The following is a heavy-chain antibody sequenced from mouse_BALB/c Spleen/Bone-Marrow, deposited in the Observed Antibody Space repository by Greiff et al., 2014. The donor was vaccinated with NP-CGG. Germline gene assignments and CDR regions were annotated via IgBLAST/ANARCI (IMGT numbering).Heavy chain of an antibody. CDR2: IYPGDGDT. CDR3: ARAKRYGEIDY. Sequence: SGAELARPGASVKLSCKASGYTFTSYWMQWVKQRPGQGLEWIGAIYPGDGDTRFTQKFKGKATLTADKSSSTAYMQLSSLASEDSAVYYCARAKRYGEIDYWGQGTSVTVSS. J-gene: IGHJ4*01. V-gene: IGHV1-87*01. CDR1: GYTFTSYW. D-gene: IGHD2-14*01.